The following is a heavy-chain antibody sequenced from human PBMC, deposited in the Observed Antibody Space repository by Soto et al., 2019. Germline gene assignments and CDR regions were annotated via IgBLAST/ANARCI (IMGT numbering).Heavy chain of an antibody. V-gene: IGHV3-48*01. CDR2: IGIGSSTK. D-gene: IGHD3-22*01. CDR1: GFTFRNYG. CDR3: ARDQLYYNDISGRPLNAFDV. Sequence: GSLGLSCAASGFTFRNYGMNWVRQAPGKGLEWVSYIGIGSSTKYYADSVKGRFTISRDNAKNSLYLQMNSLRAEDTAVYYCARDQLYYNDISGRPLNAFDVWGQGTMVTVS. J-gene: IGHJ3*01.